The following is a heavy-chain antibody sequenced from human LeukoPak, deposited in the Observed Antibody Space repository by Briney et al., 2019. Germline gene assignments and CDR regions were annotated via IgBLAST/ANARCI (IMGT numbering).Heavy chain of an antibody. Sequence: GGSLRLSCAASGFTFSNAWMSWVRQAPGKGLEWVGRIKSKTDGGTTDYAAPVKGGFTISRDDSKNTLYLLMNSLKTDDTAVYYCATEADGGPDYWGQGTLVTVSS. CDR1: GFTFSNAW. D-gene: IGHD4-23*01. CDR2: IKSKTDGGTT. CDR3: ATEADGGPDY. V-gene: IGHV3-15*01. J-gene: IGHJ4*02.